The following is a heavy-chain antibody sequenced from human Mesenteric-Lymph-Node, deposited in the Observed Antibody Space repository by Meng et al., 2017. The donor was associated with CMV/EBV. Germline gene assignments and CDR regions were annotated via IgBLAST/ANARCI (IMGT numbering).Heavy chain of an antibody. CDR1: GFSVSSNY. V-gene: IGHV3-66*02. CDR2: IYTSGNT. CDR3: ARTINGMIYPDY. Sequence: GESLKISCAASGFSVSSNYMSWVRQAPGKGLEWVSIIYTSGNTYDADSVKGRFTISRDNSKNTIYLQMSSLRAEDTAVYYCARTINGMIYPDYWGQGTLVTVSS. D-gene: IGHD3-9*01. J-gene: IGHJ4*02.